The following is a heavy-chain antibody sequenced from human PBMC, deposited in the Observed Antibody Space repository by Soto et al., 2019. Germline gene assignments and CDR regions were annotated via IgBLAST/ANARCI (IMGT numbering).Heavy chain of an antibody. CDR3: AKGGKFADS. CDR1: GFTFSNYA. CDR2: IGGAATST. J-gene: IGHJ4*02. Sequence: EVQLLESGGALVLPGGSLRLSCAASGFTFSNYAMSWVRQAPGKGLEWVSAIGGAATSTYFADSVKGRFTVSRDNSKNILYLYMNSRRVADTALYYGAKGGKFADSWGQGTLVTVSS. V-gene: IGHV3-23*01.